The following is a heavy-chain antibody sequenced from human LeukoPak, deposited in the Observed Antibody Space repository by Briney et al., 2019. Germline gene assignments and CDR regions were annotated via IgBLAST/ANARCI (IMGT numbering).Heavy chain of an antibody. CDR1: GGSISSGSYY. V-gene: IGHV4-61*02. CDR2: IYTSGST. J-gene: IGHJ6*04. CDR3: ARSFPGRTEDV. Sequence: SETLSLTCTVSGGSISSGSYYWSWIRQPAGKGLEWIGRIYTSGSTNYNPSLKSRVTISVDTSKNQFSLKLSSVTAADTGIYYCARSFPGRTEDVWGKGTTVTVSS.